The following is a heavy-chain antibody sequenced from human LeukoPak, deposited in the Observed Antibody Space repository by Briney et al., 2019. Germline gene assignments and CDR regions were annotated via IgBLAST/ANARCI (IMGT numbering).Heavy chain of an antibody. CDR1: GFTFSSYS. Sequence: PGGSLRLSCAASGFTFSSYSMNWVRQAPGKGLEWVSYISSSSSTIYYADSVKGRFTISRDNSKNTLYLQMNSLRAEDTAVYYCAKDPYCSSTSCYWMTTINWFDPWGQGTLVTVSS. CDR2: ISSSSSTI. CDR3: AKDPYCSSTSCYWMTTINWFDP. D-gene: IGHD2-2*01. V-gene: IGHV3-48*01. J-gene: IGHJ5*02.